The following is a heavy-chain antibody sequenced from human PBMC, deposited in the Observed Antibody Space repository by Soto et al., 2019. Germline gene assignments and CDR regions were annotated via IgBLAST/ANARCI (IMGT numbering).Heavy chain of an antibody. CDR3: ARGGVPATYYYYYGMDV. J-gene: IGHJ6*02. CDR2: INPSGGST. Sequence: ASVKVSCKASGYTFTSYYMHWVRQAPGQGLEWMGIINPSGGSTSYAQKFQGRVTMTRDTSTSTVYMELSSLRSEDTAVYYCARGGVPATYYYYYGMDVWGQGTTVTVS. V-gene: IGHV1-46*01. D-gene: IGHD2-2*01. CDR1: GYTFTSYY.